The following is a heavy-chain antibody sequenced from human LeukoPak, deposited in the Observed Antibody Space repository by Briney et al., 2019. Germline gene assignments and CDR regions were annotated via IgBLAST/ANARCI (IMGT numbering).Heavy chain of an antibody. CDR3: GTGGPMVRGVIVREYYLDY. Sequence: ASVKVSCKVSGYTLTELSMHWVRQAPGKGLEWMGGFDPEDGETIYAQEFQGRVTMTEDTSTDTAYMELSSLRSEDTAEYYCGTGGPMVRGVIVREYYLDYWGQGTLVTVSS. CDR2: FDPEDGET. V-gene: IGHV1-24*01. CDR1: GYTLTELS. D-gene: IGHD3-10*01. J-gene: IGHJ4*02.